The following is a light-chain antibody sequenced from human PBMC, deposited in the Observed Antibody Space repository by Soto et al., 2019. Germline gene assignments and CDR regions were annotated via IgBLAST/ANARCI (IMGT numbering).Light chain of an antibody. CDR3: QQYNNWPP. CDR2: GAS. J-gene: IGKJ1*01. CDR1: QSVSSN. V-gene: IGKV3-15*01. Sequence: EIVMTQSPAALSVSPGEGATLSCRASQSVSSNLAWYQQKPGQAPRLLIFGASTRATGLPTRFSGSGSGTEFTLTISSLQSEDFAVYYCQQYNNWPPFGQGTKVEIK.